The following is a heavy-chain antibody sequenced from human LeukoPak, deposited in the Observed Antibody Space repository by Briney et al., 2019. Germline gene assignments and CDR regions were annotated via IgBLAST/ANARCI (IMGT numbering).Heavy chain of an antibody. J-gene: IGHJ4*02. CDR3: ARQTYYYDSSGYYEHYFDY. CDR1: GGSISSYY. CDR2: IYYSGST. D-gene: IGHD3-22*01. Sequence: SETLSLTCAVYGGSISSYYWSWIRQPPGKGLEWIGYIYYSGSTNHNPSLKSRVTISVDTSKNQFSLKLSSVTAADTAVYYCARQTYYYDSSGYYEHYFDYWGQGTLVTVSS. V-gene: IGHV4-59*08.